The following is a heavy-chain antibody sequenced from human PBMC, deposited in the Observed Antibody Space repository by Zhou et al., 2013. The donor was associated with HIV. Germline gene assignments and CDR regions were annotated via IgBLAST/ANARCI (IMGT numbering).Heavy chain of an antibody. CDR1: GYTFSTYE. Sequence: QVQLVQSGAEVKNPGASVKVSCKASGYTFSTYEINWVRQAPGQGLEWMGWMNPVFGTTKYAQNFQDRVTITADESATTVYMELSSLRSDDMAVYYCASPGDGSAVAAQYYFDYWGQGTLVTVSS. D-gene: IGHD6-19*01. CDR3: ASPGDGSAVAAQYYFDY. CDR2: MNPVFGTT. J-gene: IGHJ4*02. V-gene: IGHV1-69*01.